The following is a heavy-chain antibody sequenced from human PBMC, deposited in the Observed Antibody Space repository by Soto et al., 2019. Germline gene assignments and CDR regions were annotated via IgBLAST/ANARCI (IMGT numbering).Heavy chain of an antibody. D-gene: IGHD2-2*01. Sequence: SLRLSCAASGFTFDDYAMHWVRQAPGKGLEWVSGISWNSGSIGYADSVKGRFTISRDNAKNSLYLQMNSLRAEDTALYYCARDPAYCSSTSCPFDGMDVWGQGTTVTVSS. CDR2: ISWNSGSI. V-gene: IGHV3-9*01. CDR3: ARDPAYCSSTSCPFDGMDV. CDR1: GFTFDDYA. J-gene: IGHJ6*02.